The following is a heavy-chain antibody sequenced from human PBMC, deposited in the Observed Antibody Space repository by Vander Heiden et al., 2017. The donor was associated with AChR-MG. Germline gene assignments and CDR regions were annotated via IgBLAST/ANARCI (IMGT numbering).Heavy chain of an antibody. CDR1: GFTFSSYA. J-gene: IGHJ6*02. D-gene: IGHD6-19*01. Sequence: EVQLLESGGGLVQPGGSLRLPCAASGFTFSSYAMSGVRQAPGKGLEWVSAISGSGGSTYYADSVKGRFTISRDNSKNTLYLQMNSLRAEDTAVYNCAIHSVAGTGLDHYYYYGMDVWGQGTTVTVSS. V-gene: IGHV3-23*01. CDR2: ISGSGGST. CDR3: AIHSVAGTGLDHYYYYGMDV.